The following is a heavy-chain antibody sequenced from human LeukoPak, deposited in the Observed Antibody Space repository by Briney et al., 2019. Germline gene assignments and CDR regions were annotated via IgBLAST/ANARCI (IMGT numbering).Heavy chain of an antibody. CDR3: AKDLSDPVMVIDS. J-gene: IGHJ4*02. D-gene: IGHD5-18*01. CDR2: IHKTGDYT. CDR1: GFTFNNYA. Sequence: GGSLRLSCAASGFTFNNYALSWVRQAPGKGLEWVSAIHKTGDYTYYTDSVKGRFTISRDNSKNTLYLQMNSLRAEDTAVYYCAKDLSDPVMVIDSWGQGTLVTVSS. V-gene: IGHV3-23*01.